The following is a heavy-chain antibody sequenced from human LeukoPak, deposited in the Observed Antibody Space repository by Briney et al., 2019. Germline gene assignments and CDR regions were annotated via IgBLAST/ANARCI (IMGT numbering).Heavy chain of an antibody. CDR2: IIPIFGTA. V-gene: IGHV1-69*05. J-gene: IGHJ3*02. D-gene: IGHD4-17*01. CDR1: GGTFSSYA. Sequence: SVKVSCKASGGTFSSYAISWVRQAPGQGLEWMGRIIPIFGTANYAQKFQGRVTITTDESTSTAYMELSSLRSEDTAVYYCASSYGDDGAFDIWGQGTMVTVSS. CDR3: ASSYGDDGAFDI.